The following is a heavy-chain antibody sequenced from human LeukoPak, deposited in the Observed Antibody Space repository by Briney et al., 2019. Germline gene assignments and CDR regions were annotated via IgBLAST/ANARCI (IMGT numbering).Heavy chain of an antibody. CDR3: AILDLYRPNDDY. Sequence: GGSLRLSCAASGFTVSSNYMSWVRQAPGKGLEWVSAISGSDGSTYYADSVKGRFTISRDNSKNTLYLQMNSLRAEDTAVYYCAILDLYRPNDDYWGQGTLVTVSS. J-gene: IGHJ4*02. V-gene: IGHV3-23*01. CDR2: ISGSDGST. CDR1: GFTVSSNY. D-gene: IGHD1-1*01.